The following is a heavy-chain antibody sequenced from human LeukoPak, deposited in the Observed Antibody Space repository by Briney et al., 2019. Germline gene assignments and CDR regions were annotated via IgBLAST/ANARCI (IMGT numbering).Heavy chain of an antibody. V-gene: IGHV3-15*01. CDR3: TSLVGSPTY. J-gene: IGHJ4*02. D-gene: IGHD4-23*01. CDR2: IKSKRDGETT. CDR1: GFNFQYAW. Sequence: GGSLRLSCSASGFNFQYAWMTWVRQAPGKRLEWVGRIKSKRDGETTDYAALVKSRFSISRDDSKNTVYLQMNSLRTEDTAVYYCTSLVGSPTYWGQGTLVAVSS.